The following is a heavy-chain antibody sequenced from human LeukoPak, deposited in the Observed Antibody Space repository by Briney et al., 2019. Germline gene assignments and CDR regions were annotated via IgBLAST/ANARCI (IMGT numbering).Heavy chain of an antibody. CDR3: ARQKWELPELDY. V-gene: IGHV3-7*01. Sequence: SGGSLRLSCTASGFTFSSYWMSWVRQAPGKGPEWVANIKQNGSEKYYVDSVKGRFTISRDNAKNSLYLQMNSLRAEDTAVYYCARQKWELPELDYWGQGALVTVSS. J-gene: IGHJ4*02. CDR2: IKQNGSEK. CDR1: GFTFSSYW. D-gene: IGHD1-26*01.